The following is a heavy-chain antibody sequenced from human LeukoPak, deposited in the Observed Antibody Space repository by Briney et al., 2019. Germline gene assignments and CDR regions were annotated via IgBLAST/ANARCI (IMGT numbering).Heavy chain of an antibody. CDR1: GGTFSSYA. V-gene: IGHV1-69*13. CDR2: IIPIFGTA. J-gene: IGHJ4*02. Sequence: SVKVSCKASGGTFSSYAISWVRQAPGQGLEWMGGIIPIFGTANYAQKFQGRVTITADESTSTAYMELSSLRSEDTAVYYCARERVGHDYGYPLYYFDYWGQGTLVTVSS. D-gene: IGHD4-17*01. CDR3: ARERVGHDYGYPLYYFDY.